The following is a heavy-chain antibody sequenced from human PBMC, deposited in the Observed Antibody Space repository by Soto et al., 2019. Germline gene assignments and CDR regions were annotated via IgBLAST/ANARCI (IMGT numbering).Heavy chain of an antibody. D-gene: IGHD2-15*01. Sequence: GGCVRLSCAASAFTFDDYTMHRVSQAPGKGLEWVSLISWAGGSTYYADSVKGRFTISRDNSKNSLYLQMNSLRTEDTALYYCAKDILAGGNAMGYYYYGMDVWGQGTTVTVSS. CDR1: AFTFDDYT. J-gene: IGHJ6*02. CDR2: ISWAGGST. V-gene: IGHV3-43*01. CDR3: AKDILAGGNAMGYYYYGMDV.